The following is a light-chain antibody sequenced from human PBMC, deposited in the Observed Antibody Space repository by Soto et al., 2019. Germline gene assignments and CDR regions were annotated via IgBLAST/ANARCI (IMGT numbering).Light chain of an antibody. CDR3: CLYAASSTYV. Sequence: QSALTQPPSVSGSPGQSITLSCMGTSSDVGTYNLVSWYQQRPGKAPTLMIFVDDQRPSGVSFCFYGSESSTTDSQTISGHKAEDEADDYCCLYAASSTYVFGTGTQQTVL. V-gene: IGLV2-23*01. CDR1: SSDVGTYNL. J-gene: IGLJ1*01. CDR2: VDD.